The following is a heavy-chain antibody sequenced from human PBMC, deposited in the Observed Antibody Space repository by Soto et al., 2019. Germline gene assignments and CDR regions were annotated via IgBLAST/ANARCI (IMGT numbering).Heavy chain of an antibody. CDR1: GGTFSTYT. V-gene: IGHV1-69*08. CDR3: AGDPDSHYHDSNAYSYP. J-gene: IGHJ5*02. D-gene: IGHD3-22*01. CDR2: IIPIIGII. Sequence: QVQLVQSGAEVKKPGSSVKVSCKASGGTFSTYTITWVRQAPGQGLEWMGRIIPIIGIINYAQKFQGRVTTTADKSTGTAYMELTRPSPDDTAVYYCAGDPDSHYHDSNAYSYPWGQGTLVTVSS.